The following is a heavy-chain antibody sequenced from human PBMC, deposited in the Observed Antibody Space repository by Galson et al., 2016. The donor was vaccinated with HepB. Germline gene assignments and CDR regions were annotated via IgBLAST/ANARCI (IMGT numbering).Heavy chain of an antibody. CDR1: GFAFRTYS. V-gene: IGHV3-30*03. CDR2: ISYDGSNK. J-gene: IGHJ6*02. Sequence: SLRLSCAASGFAFRTYSMNWVRQTPGKGLEWVAVISYDGSNKNYADSVKGRFTISRDNSKNTLYLQMNSLRAEDTAVYYCARVGDDNNTWIQLWSNYYYYGMDVWGQGTTVTVSS. D-gene: IGHD5-18*01. CDR3: ARVGDDNNTWIQLWSNYYYYGMDV.